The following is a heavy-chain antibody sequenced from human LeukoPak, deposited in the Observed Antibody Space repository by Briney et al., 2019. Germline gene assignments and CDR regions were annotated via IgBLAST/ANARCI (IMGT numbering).Heavy chain of an antibody. CDR1: GFTFSNFD. CDR3: AKDSRVFGEPSSFWFDP. CDR2: IWHDGRNT. Sequence: GGSLRLSCAASGFTFSNFDMHWVRQAPGKGLDWVAVIWHDGRNTYYAESVKGRFTISRDNSKNTLYLHLNSLRAEDRAVYYCAKDSRVFGEPSSFWFDPWGQGTLVTVSS. D-gene: IGHD3-10*02. J-gene: IGHJ5*02. V-gene: IGHV3-33*06.